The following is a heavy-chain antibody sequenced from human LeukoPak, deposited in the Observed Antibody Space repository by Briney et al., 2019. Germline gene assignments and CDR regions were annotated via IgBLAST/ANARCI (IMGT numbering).Heavy chain of an antibody. CDR1: GFTFSDYY. CDR3: ARVGYDISGRFDD. CDR2: ISSSGSII. D-gene: IGHD3-22*01. J-gene: IGHJ4*02. V-gene: IGHV3-11*04. Sequence: GGSLRLSCAASGFTFSDYYMTWIRQAPGKGLEWVSYISSSGSIIYYADSVKGRFIISRDNAKNSLYLQMNSLRAEDTAVYFCARVGYDISGRFDDWGQGTRVTVSS.